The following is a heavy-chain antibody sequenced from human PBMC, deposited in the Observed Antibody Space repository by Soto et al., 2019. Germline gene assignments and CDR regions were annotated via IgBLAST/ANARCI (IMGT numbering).Heavy chain of an antibody. Sequence: QVQLVQSGAAVKKPGASVKVSCKASGYTFTDYYVHWVRQAPGQGLEWMGWINPNSGGTKSAQKVQGRVNMARDTSIRIAYTELSRLRSDDTAVYYCARRKGDYYDSSGYHYYFDYWGQGTLVSVSS. V-gene: IGHV1-2*02. CDR2: INPNSGGT. CDR3: ARRKGDYYDSSGYHYYFDY. CDR1: GYTFTDYY. J-gene: IGHJ4*02. D-gene: IGHD3-22*01.